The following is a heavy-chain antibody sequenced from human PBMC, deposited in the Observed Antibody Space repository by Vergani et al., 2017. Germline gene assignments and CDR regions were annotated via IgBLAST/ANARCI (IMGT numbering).Heavy chain of an antibody. V-gene: IGHV4-39*07. CDR3: ARDSKPSYGDYGFVYYYGMDV. CDR1: GGSISSSSYY. Sequence: QLQLQESGPGLVKPSETLSLTCTVSGGSISSSSYYWGWIRQPPGKGLEWIGSIYYSGSTYYNPSLKSRVTISVDTSKNQFSLKLSSVTAADTAVYYCARDSKPSYGDYGFVYYYGMDVWGQGTTVTVSS. CDR2: IYYSGST. J-gene: IGHJ6*02. D-gene: IGHD4-17*01.